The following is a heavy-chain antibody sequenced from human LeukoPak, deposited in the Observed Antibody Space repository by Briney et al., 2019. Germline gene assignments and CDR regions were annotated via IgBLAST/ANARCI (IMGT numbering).Heavy chain of an antibody. CDR3: AREGPVVIPTTPSSSCYYYMDV. V-gene: IGHV3-7*01. J-gene: IGHJ6*03. CDR1: GFMFRNYW. CDR2: IKQDGSEK. D-gene: IGHD2-2*01. Sequence: GGSLRLSCAASGFMFRNYWMSWVRQAPGKGLEWVANIKQDGSEKHYVDPVKGRFTISRDNAKNSLYLQMNSLRAEDTAVYYCAREGPVVIPTTPSSSCYYYMDVWGKGTTVTVSS.